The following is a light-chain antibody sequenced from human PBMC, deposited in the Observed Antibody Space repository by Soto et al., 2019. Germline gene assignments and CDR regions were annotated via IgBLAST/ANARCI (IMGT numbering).Light chain of an antibody. Sequence: QSVLTQPPSASGTPGQRVTISCSGSSSNIGSNTVNWYQQLPGTAPKLVIYSNNQRPSGVPDRFSGSKSGTSASLAISLLQSEDEADYYCVAWDDSLNGYVVFGGGTKVTVL. J-gene: IGLJ2*01. CDR3: VAWDDSLNGYVV. V-gene: IGLV1-44*01. CDR1: SSNIGSNT. CDR2: SNN.